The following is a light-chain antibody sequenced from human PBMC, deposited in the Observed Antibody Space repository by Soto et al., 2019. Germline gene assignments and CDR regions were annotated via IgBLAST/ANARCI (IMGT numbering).Light chain of an antibody. CDR3: QQYGSPGT. CDR2: GAS. J-gene: IGKJ1*01. CDR1: QSVSSSY. V-gene: IGKV3-20*01. Sequence: EIVLTQSPGTLSLSPGERATLSCRASQSVSSSYLAWYQQKPGQAPRLLIHGASSRATGIPDRFSGSGSGTDFTLTISRLEPEDFAVYYCQQYGSPGTFGQGTKVEIK.